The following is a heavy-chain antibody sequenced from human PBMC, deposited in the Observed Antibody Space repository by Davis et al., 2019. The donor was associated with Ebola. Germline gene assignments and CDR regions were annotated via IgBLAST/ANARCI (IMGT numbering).Heavy chain of an antibody. V-gene: IGHV3-66*01. J-gene: IGHJ4*02. D-gene: IGHD1-1*01. CDR1: GFTVSDNY. Sequence: GESLKISCAASGFTVSDNYMSWVRQAPGKGLEWVSSIFSGGKIFYADSVKGRFSISRDTSKNMLYLQMSSLRVEDTGVYYCADVETGSAYWGQGTLVTVSS. CDR3: ADVETGSAY. CDR2: IFSGGKI.